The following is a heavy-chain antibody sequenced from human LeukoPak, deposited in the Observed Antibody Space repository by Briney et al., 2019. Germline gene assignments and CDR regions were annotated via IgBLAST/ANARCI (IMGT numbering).Heavy chain of an antibody. J-gene: IGHJ4*02. CDR2: TYYRSKWYN. D-gene: IGHD3-10*01. CDR1: GDSVSSNSAA. V-gene: IGHV6-1*01. CDR3: ARCIRGSGTWYYDY. Sequence: SQTLSLTCAISGDSVSSNSAAWNWIRRSPSRGLEWLGRTYYRSKWYNDYAISVKSRITLNPDTSKNQFSLQLSSVTPEDTAVYYCARCIRGSGTWYYDYWGQGTLVTVSS.